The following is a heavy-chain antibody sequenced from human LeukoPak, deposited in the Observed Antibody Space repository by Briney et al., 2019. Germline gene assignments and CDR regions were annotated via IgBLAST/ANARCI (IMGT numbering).Heavy chain of an antibody. J-gene: IGHJ4*02. CDR1: GGSISSYY. CDR3: ARDLDPYSPPTY. CDR2: IYYSGST. Sequence: SETLSLTCTVSGGSISSYYWSWIRQPPGKGLEWIGYIYYSGSTNYNPSPKSRVTISVDTSKNQFSLKLSSVTAADTAVYYCARDLDPYSPPTYWGQGTLVTVSS. V-gene: IGHV4-59*01. D-gene: IGHD3/OR15-3a*01.